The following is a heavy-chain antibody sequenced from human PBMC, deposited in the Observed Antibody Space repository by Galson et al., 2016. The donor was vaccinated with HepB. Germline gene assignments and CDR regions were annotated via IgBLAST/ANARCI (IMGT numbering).Heavy chain of an antibody. D-gene: IGHD3-22*01. V-gene: IGHV3-23*01. J-gene: IGHJ4*02. CDR2: ISSVDGGI. Sequence: SLRLSCAASAFANHILAWVRQAPGPGLEWVSTISSVDGGIYHAASVKGRFTISSDNSKNTVYLQMNSLRAEDTAVYYCAREGHSSGFCGDFDSWGRGTLVTVSS. CDR1: AFANHI. CDR3: AREGHSSGFCGDFDS.